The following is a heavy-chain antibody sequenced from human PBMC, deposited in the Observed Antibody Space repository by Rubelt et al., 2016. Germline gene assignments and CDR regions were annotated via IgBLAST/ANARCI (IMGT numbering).Heavy chain of an antibody. CDR1: GGSIYDNY. Sequence: QVQLQESGPGLVKPSETLSLTCTVSGGSIYDNYWTWIRQPPGKGLEWVGGINHRGGTNYNPSLKSRVTFSIEKSKRQFSLKLTLVIAADTAVYYCARNIKTASMDVWGQGATVTVSS. J-gene: IGHJ6*02. CDR2: INHRGGT. D-gene: IGHD1-14*01. CDR3: ARNIKTASMDV. V-gene: IGHV4-59*01.